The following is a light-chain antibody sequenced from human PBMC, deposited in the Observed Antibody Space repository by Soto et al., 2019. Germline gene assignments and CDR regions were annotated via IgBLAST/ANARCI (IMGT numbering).Light chain of an antibody. J-gene: IGKJ2*01. CDR1: QSVSSN. CDR3: QQYNDWPPGYT. V-gene: IGKV3-15*01. Sequence: EIVMTQSPATLSVSPGDRATLHCRASQSVSSNLGWYQHKPGQAPRLLIYGASTRATGIPARFSGSGSGTDFTLTISGLQSEDFAVYYCQQYNDWPPGYTFGQGTKVEIK. CDR2: GAS.